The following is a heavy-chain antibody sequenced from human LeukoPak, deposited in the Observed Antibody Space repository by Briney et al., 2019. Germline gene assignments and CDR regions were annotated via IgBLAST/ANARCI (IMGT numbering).Heavy chain of an antibody. D-gene: IGHD4-17*01. J-gene: IGHJ6*02. Sequence: ASVKVSCKASGYTFTGYHIHWVRQAPGHGLEWMGLINGNTGGTKYVQSFQGRVTMTRDTSISTAYMELSGLISDDTAVYYCARASYTGDSSGTGVWGQGTTVTVSS. CDR3: ARASYTGDSSGTGV. V-gene: IGHV1-2*02. CDR2: INGNTGGT. CDR1: GYTFTGYH.